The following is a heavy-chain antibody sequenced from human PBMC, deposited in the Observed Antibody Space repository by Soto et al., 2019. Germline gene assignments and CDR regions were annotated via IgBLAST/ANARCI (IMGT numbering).Heavy chain of an antibody. CDR3: ASYFHDTSGYNYIGLRHFDF. V-gene: IGHV3-23*01. D-gene: IGHD3-22*01. CDR1: GFTFSNYA. CDR2: ISGSGADT. J-gene: IGHJ4*02. Sequence: EVQLLESGGGLVQPGGSLRLSCAASGFTFSNYAMSWVRQAPGKGLEWVSTISGSGADTYYADSVKGRFTISRDNSENTLYLQPNSLRAEDTALYYCASYFHDTSGYNYIGLRHFDFWGQGTLVTVSS.